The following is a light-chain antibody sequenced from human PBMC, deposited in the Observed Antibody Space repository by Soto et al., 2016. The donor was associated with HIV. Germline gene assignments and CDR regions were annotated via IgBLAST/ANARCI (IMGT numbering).Light chain of an antibody. CDR3: LQHNSYPPT. Sequence: DIQMTQSPSTLSASVGDRVIITCRASQSISGWLAWYQQKPGKAPRLLIYKASILESGVPSRFSGNGAGTEFTLTISSLQPEDFATYYCLQHNSYPPTFGQGTKVEIK. V-gene: IGKV1-5*03. CDR2: KAS. J-gene: IGKJ1*01. CDR1: QSISGW.